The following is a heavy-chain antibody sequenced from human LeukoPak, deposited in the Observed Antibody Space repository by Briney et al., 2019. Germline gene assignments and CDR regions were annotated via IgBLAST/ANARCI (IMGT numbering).Heavy chain of an antibody. CDR1: GDFLSSGDYY. D-gene: IGHD3-16*02. V-gene: IGHV4-39*01. Sequence: SETLSLTCTVSGDFLSSGDYYWGWIRQSPGKGLTWIGSIYYSGSTLYNASFESRVTMSVDTSKNQFSLKLRSVTAADTAVYYCARGGYDYVWGSYPFQWGQGTLVTVSS. CDR3: ARGGYDYVWGSYPFQ. CDR2: IYYSGST. J-gene: IGHJ4*02.